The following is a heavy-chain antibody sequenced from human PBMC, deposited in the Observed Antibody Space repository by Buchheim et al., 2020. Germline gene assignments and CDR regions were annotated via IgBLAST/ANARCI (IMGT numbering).Heavy chain of an antibody. CDR2: INPSGGST. D-gene: IGHD7-27*01. CDR3: ARSGDDTTRREYNWFDP. V-gene: IGHV1-46*03. Sequence: QVQLVQSGAEVKKPGASVKVSCKASGYTFTSYYMHWVRQAPGQGLEWMGIINPSGGSTSYAQKFQGRVTMTRATSTSTAYMELSSLRSEDTAVYYCARSGDDTTRREYNWFDPWGQGTL. J-gene: IGHJ5*02. CDR1: GYTFTSYY.